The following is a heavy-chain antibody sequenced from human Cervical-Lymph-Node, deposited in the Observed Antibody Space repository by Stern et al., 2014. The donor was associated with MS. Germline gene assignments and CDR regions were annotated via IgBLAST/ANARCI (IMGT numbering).Heavy chain of an antibody. J-gene: IGHJ6*02. CDR2: MNPNSGNK. CDR1: GYTFTNYN. CDR3: ARVRFYGSGIYYALGDGMDV. Sequence: VQLVESGAEVKKPGASVKVSCKASGYTFTNYNIDWVRQAPGKGLEWMGWMNPNSGNKGYAQRFQGRVTMTRDTSTSTAYMELSSLKAEDTAVYYCARVRFYGSGIYYALGDGMDVWGQGTTVTVSS. V-gene: IGHV1-8*01. D-gene: IGHD3-10*01.